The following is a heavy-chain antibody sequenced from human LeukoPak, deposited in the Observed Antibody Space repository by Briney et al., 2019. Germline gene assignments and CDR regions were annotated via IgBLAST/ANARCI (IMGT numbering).Heavy chain of an antibody. CDR3: AKDYRGGATDILDY. Sequence: GGSLRLSCAASGFTFSSYGMHWVRQAPGKGLEWVAVISYDGSNKYYADSVKGRFTISRDNSKNTLYLQMNSLRAEDTAVYYCAKDYRGGATDILDYWGQGTLVTVSS. CDR2: ISYDGSNK. CDR1: GFTFSSYG. D-gene: IGHD1-26*01. V-gene: IGHV3-30*18. J-gene: IGHJ4*02.